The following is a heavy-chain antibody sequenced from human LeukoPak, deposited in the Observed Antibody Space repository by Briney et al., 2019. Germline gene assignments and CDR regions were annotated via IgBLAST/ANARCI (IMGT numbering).Heavy chain of an antibody. CDR1: GFTFSSYS. J-gene: IGHJ4*02. D-gene: IGHD1-26*01. Sequence: GGSLRLSCAASGFTFSSYSMNWVRQAPGKGLEWVSSISSSSSYIYYADSVKGRFTISRDNAKNSLYLQMNSLRAEDTAVYYCARDGGWELRRYYFDYWGQGTLVTVSS. V-gene: IGHV3-21*01. CDR2: ISSSSSYI. CDR3: ARDGGWELRRYYFDY.